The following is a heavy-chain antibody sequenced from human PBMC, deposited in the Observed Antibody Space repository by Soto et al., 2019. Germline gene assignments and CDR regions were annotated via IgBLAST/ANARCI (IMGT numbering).Heavy chain of an antibody. J-gene: IGHJ6*02. Sequence: QVQLVQSGAEVKKPGASVKVSCKASGYTFTSYDINWVRQATGQGLEWMGWMNPNSGNTGYAQKFQGRVTMTRNTSISTAYRELSSLRSEDTAVYYCARASSGWATYYYYYGMDVWGQGTTVTVSS. CDR2: MNPNSGNT. CDR3: ARASSGWATYYYYYGMDV. CDR1: GYTFTSYD. D-gene: IGHD6-19*01. V-gene: IGHV1-8*01.